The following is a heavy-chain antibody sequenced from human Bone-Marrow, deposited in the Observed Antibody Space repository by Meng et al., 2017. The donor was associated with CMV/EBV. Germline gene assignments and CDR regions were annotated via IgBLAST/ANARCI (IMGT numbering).Heavy chain of an antibody. CDR3: AREPPGSSSWWNLYYYYGMDV. D-gene: IGHD6-13*01. J-gene: IGHJ6*02. CDR1: SYG. V-gene: IGHV1-18*01. Sequence: SYGISWVRQAPGQGLEWMGWISAYNGNTNYAQKLQGRVTMTTDTSTSTAYMELRSLRSDDTAVYYCAREPPGSSSWWNLYYYYGMDVWGQGTLVTVSS. CDR2: ISAYNGNT.